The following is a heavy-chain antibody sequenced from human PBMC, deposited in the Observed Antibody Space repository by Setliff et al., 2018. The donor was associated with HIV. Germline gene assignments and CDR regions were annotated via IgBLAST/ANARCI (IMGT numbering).Heavy chain of an antibody. CDR1: GYTLTELS. Sequence: ASVKVSCKVSGYTLTELSIHWVRQAPGKGLEWMGGFDPEDGETIYAQKFQGRVTMTEDTSTDTAYMELSSLTSEETAVYYCATPGDDETMVRGGGNWFDPWGQGTLVTVSS. J-gene: IGHJ5*02. CDR2: FDPEDGET. D-gene: IGHD3-10*01. V-gene: IGHV1-24*01. CDR3: ATPGDDETMVRGGGNWFDP.